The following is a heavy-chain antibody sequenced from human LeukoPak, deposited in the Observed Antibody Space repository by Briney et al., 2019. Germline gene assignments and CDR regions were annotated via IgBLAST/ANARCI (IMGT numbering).Heavy chain of an antibody. Sequence: PSETLSLTCTISGGSISSSRYYWGWIRQPPGKGLEWIGYIYDSGSTYYNPSLKSRITISVDTSENRFSLKLGSVTATDTAVYYCARDCSGGSCYGAFDIWGQGTMVTVSS. V-gene: IGHV4-30-4*08. J-gene: IGHJ3*02. CDR3: ARDCSGGSCYGAFDI. D-gene: IGHD2-15*01. CDR2: IYDSGST. CDR1: GGSISSSRYY.